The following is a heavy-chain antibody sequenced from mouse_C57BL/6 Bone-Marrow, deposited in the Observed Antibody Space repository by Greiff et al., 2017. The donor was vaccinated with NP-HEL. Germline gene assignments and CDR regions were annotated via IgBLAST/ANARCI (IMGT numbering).Heavy chain of an antibody. CDR1: GYTFTSYW. D-gene: IGHD1-1*01. CDR3: ARDYGSTFAWFAH. Sequence: QVQLQQPGAELVMPGASVKLSCKASGYTFTSYWMHWVKQRPGQGLEWIGEIDPSDSYTNYNQKFKGKSTLTVDKSSSTAYMQLSSLTSEDSAVYYCARDYGSTFAWFAHWGQGTLVTVSA. J-gene: IGHJ3*01. CDR2: IDPSDSYT. V-gene: IGHV1-69*01.